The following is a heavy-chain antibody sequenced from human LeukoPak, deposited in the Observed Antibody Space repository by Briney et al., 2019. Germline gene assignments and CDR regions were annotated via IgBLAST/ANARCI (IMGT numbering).Heavy chain of an antibody. CDR3: ARDQGDILTGYDY. CDR1: GGSISSSSYY. V-gene: IGHV4-39*07. D-gene: IGHD3-9*01. CDR2: ISYSGNT. J-gene: IGHJ4*02. Sequence: PSETLSLTCTVSGGSISSSSYYWGWIRQPPGKGLEWIGSISYSGNTYYNPSLKSRVTISVDTSRNQFSLKLTSVIAADTAVYYCARDQGDILTGYDYWGQGTLVTVSS.